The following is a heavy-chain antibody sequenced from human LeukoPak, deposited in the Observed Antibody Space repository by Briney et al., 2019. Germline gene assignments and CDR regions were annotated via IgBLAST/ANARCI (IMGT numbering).Heavy chain of an antibody. J-gene: IGHJ5*02. CDR2: IRYGGSNK. CDR3: ARQLRYFDKNWFDP. V-gene: IGHV3-33*08. Sequence: GGSLRLSCAASGFTFSSYGMHWVRQAPGKGLEWVAVIRYGGSNKYYADSVKGRFTISRDNSKNTLYLQMNSLRAEDTAVYYCARQLRYFDKNWFDPWGQGTLVTVSS. CDR1: GFTFSSYG. D-gene: IGHD3-9*01.